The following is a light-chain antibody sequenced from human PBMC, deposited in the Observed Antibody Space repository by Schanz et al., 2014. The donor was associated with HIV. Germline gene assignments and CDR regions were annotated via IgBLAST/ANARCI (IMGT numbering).Light chain of an antibody. CDR1: SSNLGINT. CDR2: AGN. V-gene: IGLV1-44*01. J-gene: IGLJ3*02. Sequence: QSVLTQPPSASGTPGQRVTISCSGSSSNLGINTVNWHQHLPGTAPKLLIYAGNQRASGVPDRLSGSGSGTSASLVISGLQSQDEADYYCATWVDSLNGWVFGGGTKLTVL. CDR3: ATWVDSLNGWV.